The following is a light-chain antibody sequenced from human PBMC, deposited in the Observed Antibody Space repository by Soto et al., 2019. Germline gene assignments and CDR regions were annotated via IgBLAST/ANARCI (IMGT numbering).Light chain of an antibody. J-gene: IGKJ4*01. Sequence: DIQMTQSPSSVSASVGDGVTISCRASQSIASWLAWYQQRPGKAPRLLIYAASRLQRGVPSRFSGSESGTDFTLTITNLQPEDFANYYCLQSNSFPLTFGGGTKVEI. CDR2: AAS. CDR3: LQSNSFPLT. CDR1: QSIASW. V-gene: IGKV1-12*01.